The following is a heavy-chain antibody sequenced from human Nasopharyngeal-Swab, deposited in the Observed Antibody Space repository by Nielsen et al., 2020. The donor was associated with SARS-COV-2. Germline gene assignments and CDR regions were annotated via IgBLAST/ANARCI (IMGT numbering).Heavy chain of an antibody. CDR1: GFTVSSNY. J-gene: IGHJ4*02. V-gene: IGHV3-66*01. CDR3: ARDHSSGWYFDY. Sequence: GESLKISCAASGFTVSSNYMSWVRQAPGKGLEWVSVIYSDGSTYYADSAKGRFTISRDNSKNTLYLQMNILRAEDTAMYYCARDHSSGWYFDYWGQGTLVTVSS. CDR2: IYSDGST. D-gene: IGHD6-19*01.